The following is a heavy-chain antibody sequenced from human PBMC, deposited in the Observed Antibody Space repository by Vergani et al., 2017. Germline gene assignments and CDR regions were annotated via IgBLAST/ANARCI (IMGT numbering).Heavy chain of an antibody. CDR3: ARGIAAAGRKGSFDY. CDR2: IYYSGST. CDR1: GVSISSGDYY. V-gene: IGHV4-30-4*08. Sequence: QVQLQESGPGLVKPSQTLSLTCTVSGVSISSGDYYWSWIRQPPGKGLEWIGYIYYSGSTYYNPSLKSRVTISVDTSKNQFSLKLSSVTAADTAVYYCARGIAAAGRKGSFDYWGQGTLVTVSS. D-gene: IGHD6-13*01. J-gene: IGHJ4*02.